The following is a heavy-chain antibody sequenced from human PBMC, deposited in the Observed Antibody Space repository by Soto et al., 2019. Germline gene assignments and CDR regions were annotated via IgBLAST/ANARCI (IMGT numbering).Heavy chain of an antibody. J-gene: IGHJ4*02. V-gene: IGHV4-34*01. CDR3: ARGRVSYGSGSRVFDY. D-gene: IGHD3-10*01. CDR2: INQSGST. CDR1: GGSFSGYY. Sequence: QVQLQQWGAGLLKPSETLSLTCAVYGGSFSGYYWSWIRQPPGKGLEWIGEINQSGSTNYNPSLKSRVTISVDTSKNQFSLKLSSVTAADTAVYYCARGRVSYGSGSRVFDYWGQGTLVTVSS.